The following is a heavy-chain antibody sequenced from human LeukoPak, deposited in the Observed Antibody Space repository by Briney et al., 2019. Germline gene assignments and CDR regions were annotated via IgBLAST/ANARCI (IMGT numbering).Heavy chain of an antibody. J-gene: IGHJ4*02. Sequence: SETLSLTCAVYGGSFSGYYWSWIRQPPGKGLEWIGEINHSGSTNYNPSLKSRVTISVDTSKNQFSLKLSSVTAADTAVYYCARQGDIVVVTAIREGYFDYWGQGTLVTVSS. D-gene: IGHD2-21*02. CDR1: GGSFSGYY. CDR3: ARQGDIVVVTAIREGYFDY. CDR2: INHSGST. V-gene: IGHV4-34*01.